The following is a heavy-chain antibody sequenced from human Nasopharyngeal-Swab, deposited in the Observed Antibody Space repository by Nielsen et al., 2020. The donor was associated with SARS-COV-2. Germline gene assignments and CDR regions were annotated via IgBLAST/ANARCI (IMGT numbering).Heavy chain of an antibody. CDR3: ARAEGYSYGPLIYYYYMDV. J-gene: IGHJ6*03. Sequence: WIRQPPGKGLEWVAVISYDGSNKYYADSVKGRFTISRDNSKNTLYLQMNSLRAEDTAVYYCARAEGYSYGPLIYYYYMDVWGKGPRSPSP. V-gene: IGHV3-30-3*01. CDR2: ISYDGSNK. D-gene: IGHD5-18*01.